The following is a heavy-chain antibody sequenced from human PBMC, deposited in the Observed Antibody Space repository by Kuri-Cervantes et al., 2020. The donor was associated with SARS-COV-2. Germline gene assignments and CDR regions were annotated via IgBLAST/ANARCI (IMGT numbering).Heavy chain of an antibody. CDR3: ASSGRTRSGYDLWWFDP. CDR1: GFTFSSYW. D-gene: IGHD5-12*01. CDR2: INQDGSEK. V-gene: IGHV3-7*01. Sequence: GESLKISCAASGFTFSSYWMSWVHQAPGKGLEWVANINQDGSEKYYVDSVKGRFTISRDNAKNTLYLQMNSLRAEDTAVYYCASSGRTRSGYDLWWFDPWGQGTLVTVSS. J-gene: IGHJ5*02.